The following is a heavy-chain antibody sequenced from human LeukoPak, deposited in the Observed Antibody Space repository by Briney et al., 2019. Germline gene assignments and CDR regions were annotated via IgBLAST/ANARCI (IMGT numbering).Heavy chain of an antibody. J-gene: IGHJ4*02. Sequence: PGGFLRLSCAASGFSVINKYVTWVRQAPGKGLEWVSVIYIGDRADYSDSVKGRFTISRDNAKNSLYLQMNSLRAEDTAVYYCARDGAVYQRLDYWGQGTLVTVSS. D-gene: IGHD2-2*01. V-gene: IGHV3-53*01. CDR1: GFSVINKY. CDR3: ARDGAVYQRLDY. CDR2: IYIGDRA.